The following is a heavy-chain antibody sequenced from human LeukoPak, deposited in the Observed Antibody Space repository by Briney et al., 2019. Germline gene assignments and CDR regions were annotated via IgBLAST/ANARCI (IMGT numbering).Heavy chain of an antibody. V-gene: IGHV4-61*01. CDR2: IYYSGST. D-gene: IGHD3-10*01. J-gene: IGHJ4*02. CDR1: GGSVSSGSYY. CDR3: AREGGGSIFDY. Sequence: PSETLSLTCTVSGGSVSSGSYYWSWIRQPPGKGLEWTGYIYYSGSTNYNPSLKSRVTMSVDTSKDQFSLTLTSVTAADTAVYYCAREGGGSIFDYWGQGTLVTVSS.